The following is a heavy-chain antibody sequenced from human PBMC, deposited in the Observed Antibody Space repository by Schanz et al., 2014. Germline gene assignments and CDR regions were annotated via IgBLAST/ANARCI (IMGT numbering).Heavy chain of an antibody. V-gene: IGHV1-69*04. J-gene: IGHJ4*02. Sequence: VQLEQSGAEVKKPGSSVKVSCKASGGTFSSFGINWVRQAPGQGLEWMGRIIPSLGLAKYEQKFQDKVTITADTSTTTAYMELSSLKSEDTAVYYCARGPLGTSRWGQGTLVTVSS. D-gene: IGHD5-12*01. CDR1: GGTFSSFG. CDR2: IIPSLGLA. CDR3: ARGPLGTSR.